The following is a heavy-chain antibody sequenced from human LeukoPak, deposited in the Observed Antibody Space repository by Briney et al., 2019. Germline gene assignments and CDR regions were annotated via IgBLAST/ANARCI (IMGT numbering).Heavy chain of an antibody. CDR3: ASSYSSGRGAEPFDH. CDR1: GGSISSYY. V-gene: IGHV4-4*07. Sequence: SETLSLTCTASGGSISSYYWSWIRQPAGKGLEWIGRIYTSGSTNYNPSLKSRATVSVDTSKNQFSLKLSSVTAADTAVYYCASSYSSGRGAEPFDHWGQGTLVTVSS. CDR2: IYTSGST. D-gene: IGHD6-19*01. J-gene: IGHJ4*02.